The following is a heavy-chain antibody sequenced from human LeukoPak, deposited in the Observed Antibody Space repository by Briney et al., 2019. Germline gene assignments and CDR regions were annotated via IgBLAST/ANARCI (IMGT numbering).Heavy chain of an antibody. J-gene: IGHJ4*02. V-gene: IGHV3-30*03. CDR1: GFTFSSYG. CDR3: VTTTRGYSRDS. CDR2: ISYDGSNK. Sequence: HPGRSLRLSCAASGFTFSSYGMHWVRQAPGKGLEWVAVISYDGSNKYYADSVKGRFTISRDNSKNTLYLQMNSLRVEDTAVYYCVTTTRGYSRDSWGQGTLVAVSS. D-gene: IGHD3-22*01.